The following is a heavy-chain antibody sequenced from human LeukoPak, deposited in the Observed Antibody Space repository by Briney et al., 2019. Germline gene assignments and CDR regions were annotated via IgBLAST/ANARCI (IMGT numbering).Heavy chain of an antibody. J-gene: IGHJ4*02. Sequence: WASVKVSCKASGYTFTSYAMHWVRQAPGQRLEWMGWLNAGNGNTRYSQKFQGRVTITRDTSASTAYMEPSSLRSEDTAVYYCATCPRSTSCYTFDYWGQGTLVTVSS. CDR2: LNAGNGNT. D-gene: IGHD2-2*02. CDR3: ATCPRSTSCYTFDY. CDR1: GYTFTSYA. V-gene: IGHV1-3*01.